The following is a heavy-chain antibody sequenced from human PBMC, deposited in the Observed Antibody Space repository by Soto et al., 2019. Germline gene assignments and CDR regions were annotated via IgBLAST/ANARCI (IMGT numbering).Heavy chain of an antibody. D-gene: IGHD3-9*01. CDR1: GFTFSSYA. J-gene: IGHJ4*02. Sequence: PGGSLRLSCAASGFTFSSYAMSWVRQAPGKGLKWVSAISGSGGSTYYADSVKGRFTISRDNSKNTLYLQMNSLRAEDTAVYYCAKQDYDILTGYSYYFDYWGQGTLVTVSS. V-gene: IGHV3-23*01. CDR2: ISGSGGST. CDR3: AKQDYDILTGYSYYFDY.